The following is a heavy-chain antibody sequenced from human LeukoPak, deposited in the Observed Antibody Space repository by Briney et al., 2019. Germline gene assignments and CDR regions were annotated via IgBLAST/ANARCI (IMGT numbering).Heavy chain of an antibody. CDR2: IIPMFGTA. D-gene: IGHD2-2*01. CDR1: VGTFSSYG. Sequence: SVKVSCKASVGTFSSYGISWVRQAPGHGLEWMGGIIPMFGTAKYAQNFLGRVTITADGSTSTAYKELSSLKSDDTAVYYCARASRQLPYNYYYYMDVWGKGTTVTISS. CDR3: ARASRQLPYNYYYYMDV. V-gene: IGHV1-69*13. J-gene: IGHJ6*03.